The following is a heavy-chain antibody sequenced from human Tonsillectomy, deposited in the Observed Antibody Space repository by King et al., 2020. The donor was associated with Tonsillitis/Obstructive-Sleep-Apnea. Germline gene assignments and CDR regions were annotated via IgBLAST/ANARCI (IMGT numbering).Heavy chain of an antibody. V-gene: IGHV4-59*08. CDR2: IYYSGST. CDR3: ARLPFWRGYYTSEYYYYMDV. D-gene: IGHD3-3*01. J-gene: IGHJ6*03. CDR1: GGSISNYY. Sequence: LQLQESGPGLVKPSETLSLTCTVSGGSISNYYWSWIRQPPGKGLEWIGYIYYSGSTDYNPSLKSRVTISVDTSKNQFSLKLSSVTAADTAVYYCARLPFWRGYYTSEYYYYMDVWGKGTTDTVSS.